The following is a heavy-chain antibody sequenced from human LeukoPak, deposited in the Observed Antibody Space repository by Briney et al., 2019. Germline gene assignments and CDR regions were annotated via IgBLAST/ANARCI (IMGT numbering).Heavy chain of an antibody. CDR1: GGSISSYY. J-gene: IGHJ4*02. CDR2: TYYSGST. Sequence: SETLSLTCTVSGGSISSYYWSWIRQPPGKGLEWIGYTYYSGSTNYNPSLKSRVTISVDTSKNQFSLKLSSVTAADTAVYYCARNVEQWLVFDWGQGTLVTVSS. D-gene: IGHD6-19*01. CDR3: ARNVEQWLVFD. V-gene: IGHV4-59*01.